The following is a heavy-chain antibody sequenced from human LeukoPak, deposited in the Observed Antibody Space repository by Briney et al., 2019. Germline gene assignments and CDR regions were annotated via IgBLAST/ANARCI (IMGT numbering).Heavy chain of an antibody. V-gene: IGHV1-2*02. CDR1: GYTFTGYY. CDR3: ARDQAPRMITFGGPRRWFDP. Sequence: ASVKVSCKASGYTFTGYYMHWVRQAPGQGLEWMGWISPNSGGTNYAQQFQGRVTMTRDTSISTAYMELSRLRSDDTAVYYCARDQAPRMITFGGPRRWFDPWGQGTLVTVSS. J-gene: IGHJ5*02. CDR2: ISPNSGGT. D-gene: IGHD3-16*01.